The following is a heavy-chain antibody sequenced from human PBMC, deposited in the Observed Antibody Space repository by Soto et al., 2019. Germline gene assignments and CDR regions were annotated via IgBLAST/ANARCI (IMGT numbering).Heavy chain of an antibody. Sequence: QVQLVQSGAEVKKPGASVKVSCKASGYTFTSFGISWLRQAPGQGLEWMGWISTYNGNTNYAQKLQVRLIMTTDTSTNTAYMELMSLRSDDTAVYFCARGLGRFGDLLGYFDSWGQGTLVTVSS. V-gene: IGHV1-18*01. D-gene: IGHD3-10*01. CDR2: ISTYNGNT. CDR1: GYTFTSFG. CDR3: ARGLGRFGDLLGYFDS. J-gene: IGHJ4*02.